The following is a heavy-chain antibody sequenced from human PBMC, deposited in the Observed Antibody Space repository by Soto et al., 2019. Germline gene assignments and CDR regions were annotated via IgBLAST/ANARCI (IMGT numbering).Heavy chain of an antibody. D-gene: IGHD2-15*01. J-gene: IGHJ6*02. CDR2: IWYDGSNK. Sequence: QVQLVESGGGVVQPGGSLRLSCTTSGFTFNTYGMYWVRQAPGKGLEWVAIIWYDGSNKYYGDSVKGRFTISRDNSKNTRYLQLKSLRDEDTALYYCARGDCTGAYCYSWPFNYGVDVWGQGTTVTVSS. V-gene: IGHV3-33*08. CDR3: ARGDCTGAYCYSWPFNYGVDV. CDR1: GFTFNTYG.